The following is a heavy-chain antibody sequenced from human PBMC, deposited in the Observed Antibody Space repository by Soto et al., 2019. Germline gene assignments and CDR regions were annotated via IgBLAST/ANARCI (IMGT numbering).Heavy chain of an antibody. CDR1: GGSFSGYY. CDR2: INHRGNS. D-gene: IGHD2-8*01. Sequence: SETLSLTCAVYGGSFSGYYWAWVRQPPGKGLEWIGQINHRGNSNYNPSLKSRVTILVDTSRNQFSLKVNSVTAADSAVYYCARAEVPQWFTKGYYGMDVWGQGTTVTVSS. V-gene: IGHV4-34*01. CDR3: ARAEVPQWFTKGYYGMDV. J-gene: IGHJ6*02.